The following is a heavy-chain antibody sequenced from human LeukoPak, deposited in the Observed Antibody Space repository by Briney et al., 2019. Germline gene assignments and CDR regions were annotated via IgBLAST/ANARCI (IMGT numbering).Heavy chain of an antibody. CDR2: INHSGST. CDR1: GGSFSGYY. J-gene: IGHJ6*02. V-gene: IGHV4-34*01. Sequence: SETLSLTCAVYGGSFSGYYWSWIRQPPGKGLEWIGEINHSGSTNYNPSLKSRGTISVDTSKNQFSLKLSSVTAADTAVYYCARGIRGSIYYYYGMDVWGQGTTVTVSS. CDR3: ARGIRGSIYYYYGMDV. D-gene: IGHD3-10*01.